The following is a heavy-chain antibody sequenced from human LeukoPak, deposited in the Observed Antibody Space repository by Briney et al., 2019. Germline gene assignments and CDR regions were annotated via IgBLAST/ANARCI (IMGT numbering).Heavy chain of an antibody. CDR3: ARGRGRYYGSGSYYTY. J-gene: IGHJ4*02. Sequence: SETLSLTCAVYGGSFSGYYWSWIRQPPGKGLEWIGEINHSGGTNYNPSLKSRVTISVVTSKNQSSLKLSSVTAADTAVYYCARGRGRYYGSGSYYTYWGQGTLVTVSS. D-gene: IGHD3-10*01. CDR1: GGSFSGYY. V-gene: IGHV4-34*01. CDR2: INHSGGT.